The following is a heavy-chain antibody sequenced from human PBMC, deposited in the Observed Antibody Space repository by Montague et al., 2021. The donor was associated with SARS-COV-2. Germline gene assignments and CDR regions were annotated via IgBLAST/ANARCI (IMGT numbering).Heavy chain of an antibody. CDR3: ARVPLYFDGFDF. J-gene: IGHJ4*02. Sequence: SETLSLTCAVYGGSLTSNYWTWVRQAPGKGLEWIGECNQSGRTNYYNPSLLGRVTISVDMSRNQVFLTLDSVTVADTAVYYCARVPLYFDGFDFWGQGDLVTV. V-gene: IGHV4-34*01. D-gene: IGHD2/OR15-2a*01. CDR2: CNQSGRTN. CDR1: GGSLTSNY.